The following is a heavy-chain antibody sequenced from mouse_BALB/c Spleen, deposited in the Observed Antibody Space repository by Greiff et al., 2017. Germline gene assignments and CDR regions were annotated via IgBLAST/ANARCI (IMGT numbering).Heavy chain of an antibody. D-gene: IGHD1-2*01. CDR3: ARRAIHYYGYAMDY. Sequence: LQESGAELAKPGASVKMSCKASGYTFTSYWMHWVKQRPGQGLEWIGYINPSTGYTEYNQKFKDKATLTADKSSSTAYMQLSSLTSEDSAVYYCARRAIHYYGYAMDYWGQGTSVTVSS. CDR1: GYTFTSYW. J-gene: IGHJ4*01. V-gene: IGHV1-7*01. CDR2: INPSTGYT.